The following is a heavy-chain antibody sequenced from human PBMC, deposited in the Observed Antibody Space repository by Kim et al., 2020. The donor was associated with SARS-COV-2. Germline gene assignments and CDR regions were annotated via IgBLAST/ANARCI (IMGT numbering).Heavy chain of an antibody. CDR1: GFTFGDYA. D-gene: IGHD3-9*01. CDR3: AKDKRDILTGYLGAFDI. V-gene: IGHV3-9*01. Sequence: GGSLRLSCAASGFTFGDYAMHWVRQAPGKGLEWVSGISWNSGSIGYADSVKGRFTISRDNAKNSLYLQMNSLRAEDTALYYCAKDKRDILTGYLGAFDIWGQGTMVTVSS. CDR2: ISWNSGSI. J-gene: IGHJ3*02.